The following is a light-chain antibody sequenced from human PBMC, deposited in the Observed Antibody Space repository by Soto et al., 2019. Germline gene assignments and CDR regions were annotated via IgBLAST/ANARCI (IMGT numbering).Light chain of an antibody. J-gene: IGLJ1*01. CDR1: RRGGGGYNY. Sequence: QSVVTQPGSLSGSPGQSITISCTGTRRGGGGYNYVSWYQQHPGKAPKLMIYDVSNRPSGVSNRFSGSKSGNTASLTISGLQAEDEADYYCSSYTSSSTLYYVFGTGTKVTVL. CDR3: SSYTSSSTLYYV. CDR2: DVS. V-gene: IGLV2-14*01.